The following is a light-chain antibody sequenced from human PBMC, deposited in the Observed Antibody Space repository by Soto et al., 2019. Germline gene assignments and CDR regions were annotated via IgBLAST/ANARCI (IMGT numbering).Light chain of an antibody. J-gene: IGLJ3*02. CDR3: SSYTSSSNWV. CDR2: DVS. V-gene: IGLV2-14*01. CDR1: SSDVGGYNY. Sequence: QSALTQPASVSGSPGQSITISCTGTSSDVGGYNYVSWYQQHTGKAPKLMIYDVSNRPSGVSNRFSGSKSGNTASLTISGLQAEDEADYYCSSYTSSSNWVFGGGTKLTVL.